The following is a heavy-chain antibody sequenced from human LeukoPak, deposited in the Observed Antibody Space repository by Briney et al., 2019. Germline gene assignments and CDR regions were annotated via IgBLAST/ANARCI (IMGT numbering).Heavy chain of an antibody. Sequence: GGSLRLSCAASGFTFSSYSMNWVRQAPGKGLEWVSSISSSSSYIYYADSVKGRFTISRDNSKNTLYLQMNSLRAEDTAVYYCAKDARITMVRGVIAHFDYWGQGTLVTVSS. J-gene: IGHJ4*02. V-gene: IGHV3-21*04. CDR1: GFTFSSYS. CDR3: AKDARITMVRGVIAHFDY. CDR2: ISSSSSYI. D-gene: IGHD3-10*01.